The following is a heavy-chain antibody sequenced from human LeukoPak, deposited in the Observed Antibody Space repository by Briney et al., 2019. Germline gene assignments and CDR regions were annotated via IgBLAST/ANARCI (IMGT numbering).Heavy chain of an antibody. V-gene: IGHV3-30*02. CDR1: GFTFSRFG. CDR3: AKVMRDWGGHYYGMDV. J-gene: IGHJ6*02. Sequence: PGGSLRLSCAASGFTFSRFGMNWVRQAPGKGLEWVAFIRYDGSDAYYGDSVKGRFTISRDNSKNTLYLQMNSLTAEDTAVNYCAKVMRDWGGHYYGMDVWGQGTTVTVSS. CDR2: IRYDGSDA. D-gene: IGHD7-27*01.